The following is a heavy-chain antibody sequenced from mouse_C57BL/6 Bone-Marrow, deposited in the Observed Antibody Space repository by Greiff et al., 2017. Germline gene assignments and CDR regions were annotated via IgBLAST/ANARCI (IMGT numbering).Heavy chain of an antibody. CDR1: GFNIKDYY. CDR2: IDPEDGDT. D-gene: IGHD2-4*01. J-gene: IGHJ1*03. Sequence: VQLQQSGAELVRPGASVKLSCTASGFNIKDYYMHWVKQRPEQGLEWIGRIDPEDGDTEYAPKFQGQATMTADTSSNTAYLQLSSLTSEDTAVYYGTTIYYDDDGWYFDVWGTGTTVTVSS. V-gene: IGHV14-1*01. CDR3: TTIYYDDDGWYFDV.